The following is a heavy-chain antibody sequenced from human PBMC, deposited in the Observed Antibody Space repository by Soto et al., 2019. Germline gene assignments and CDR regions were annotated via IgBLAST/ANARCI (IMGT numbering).Heavy chain of an antibody. D-gene: IGHD2-2*01. CDR3: ARGRTSSPTPGDY. CDR2: IYYSGST. V-gene: IGHV4-31*03. Sequence: QVQLQESGPGLVKPSQTLSLTCTVSGGSISSGGYYWSWIRQHPGKGLEWIGYIYYSGSTYYNPSLRSRVTISVDTSKTRFSLKLSSVTAADTAVYYCARGRTSSPTPGDYWGQGTLVTVSS. J-gene: IGHJ4*02. CDR1: GGSISSGGYY.